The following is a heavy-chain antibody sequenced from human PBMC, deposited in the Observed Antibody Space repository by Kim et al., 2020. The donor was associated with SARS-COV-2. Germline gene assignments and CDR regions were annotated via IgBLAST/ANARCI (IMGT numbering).Heavy chain of an antibody. J-gene: IGHJ5*02. D-gene: IGHD5-12*01. Sequence: ASVKVSCKASGYTFTSYYMHWVRQAPGQGLEWMGIINPSGGSTSYAQKFQGRVTMTRDTSTSTVYMELSSLRSEDTAVYYCAREVDIVAYDRGWFDPWGQGTLVTVSS. CDR1: GYTFTSYY. CDR2: INPSGGST. V-gene: IGHV1-46*01. CDR3: AREVDIVAYDRGWFDP.